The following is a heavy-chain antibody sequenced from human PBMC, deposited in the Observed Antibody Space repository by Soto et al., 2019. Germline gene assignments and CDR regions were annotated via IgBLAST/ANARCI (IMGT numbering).Heavy chain of an antibody. CDR2: IKQDGREK. CDR1: GFIFRNNW. V-gene: IGHV3-7*01. Sequence: GGSLRLSCADSGFIFRNNWMRWVRQAPGKGLEWVAHIKQDGREKYYVDYVRGRFIISRDNAENSLYLQMNSLRAEDTALYYCARDGVAAGLYLDNWGQGTLVTVSS. J-gene: IGHJ4*02. D-gene: IGHD2-15*01. CDR3: ARDGVAAGLYLDN.